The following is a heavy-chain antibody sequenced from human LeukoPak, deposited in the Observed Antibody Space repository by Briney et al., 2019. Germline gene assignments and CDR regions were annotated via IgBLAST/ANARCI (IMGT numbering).Heavy chain of an antibody. J-gene: IGHJ4*02. Sequence: GGSLRHSCAASGFTFSDYYMSWIRQAPGKGLEWVSYISSSSSTIYYADSVKGRFTISRDNAKNSLYLQMNSLRAEDTAVYYCAREQWLVKGDIDYWGQGTLVTVSS. CDR2: ISSSSSTI. CDR3: AREQWLVKGDIDY. D-gene: IGHD6-19*01. V-gene: IGHV3-11*04. CDR1: GFTFSDYY.